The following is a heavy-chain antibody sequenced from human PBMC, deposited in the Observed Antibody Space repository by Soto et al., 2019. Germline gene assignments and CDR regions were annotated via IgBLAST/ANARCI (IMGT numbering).Heavy chain of an antibody. CDR1: GGSISSGGYY. J-gene: IGHJ6*02. CDR3: AREGTGSSGPTLGMDG. V-gene: IGHV4-31*03. D-gene: IGHD6-19*01. Sequence: SETLSLTCTVSGGSISSGGYYWSWIRHHPGKGLEWIGYMYYSGSTYYNPSLKSRVTISVDTSKNQFSLKLSSATAADTAVYYCAREGTGSSGPTLGMDGWGQGTKVTV. CDR2: MYYSGST.